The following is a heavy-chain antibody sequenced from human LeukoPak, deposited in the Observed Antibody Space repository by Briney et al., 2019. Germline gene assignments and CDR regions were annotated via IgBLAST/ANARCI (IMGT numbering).Heavy chain of an antibody. J-gene: IGHJ5*02. CDR2: IYYSGST. Sequence: SSETLSLTCTVSGGSISSSSYYWSWIRQPPGKGLEWIGYIYYSGSTNYNPSLKSRVTISVDTSKNQFSLKLSSVTAADTAVYYCARYPRIPSSTRRPGWFDPWGQGTLVIVSS. CDR1: GGSISSSSYY. CDR3: ARYPRIPSSTRRPGWFDP. V-gene: IGHV4-61*05. D-gene: IGHD2-2*01.